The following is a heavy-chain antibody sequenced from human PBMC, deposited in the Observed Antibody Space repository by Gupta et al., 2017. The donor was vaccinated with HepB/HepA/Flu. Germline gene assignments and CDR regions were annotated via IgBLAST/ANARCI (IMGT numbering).Heavy chain of an antibody. CDR3: ARLSSQYQLLFGPYYYYYYMDV. CDR1: GGSISSSSYY. CDR2: IYYSGST. D-gene: IGHD2-2*01. J-gene: IGHJ6*03. Sequence: QLQLQESGPGLVKPSETLSLTCTVSGGSISSSSYYLGWIRQPPGKGLEWIGSIYYSGSTYYNPSLKSRVTISVDTSKNQFSLKLSSVTAADTAVYYCARLSSQYQLLFGPYYYYYYMDVWGKGTTVTVSS. V-gene: IGHV4-39*01.